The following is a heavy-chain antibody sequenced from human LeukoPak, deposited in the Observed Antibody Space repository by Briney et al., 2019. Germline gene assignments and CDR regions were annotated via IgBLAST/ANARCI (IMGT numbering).Heavy chain of an antibody. CDR2: INWNGGST. Sequence: PGGSLRLSCAASGFTFSNYWMHWVRQAPGKGLEWVSGINWNGGSTGYADSVKGRFTISRDNAKNSLYLQMNSLRAEDTALYYCAKDATSDCGGDCYYDYWGQGTLVTVSS. J-gene: IGHJ4*02. D-gene: IGHD2-21*02. CDR1: GFTFSNYW. CDR3: AKDATSDCGGDCYYDY. V-gene: IGHV3-20*04.